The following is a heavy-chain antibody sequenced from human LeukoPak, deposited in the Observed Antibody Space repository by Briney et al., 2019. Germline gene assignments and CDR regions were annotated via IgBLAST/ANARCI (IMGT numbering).Heavy chain of an antibody. D-gene: IGHD2-2*01. CDR3: AREYCSSTSCYGWFDP. J-gene: IGHJ5*02. CDR2: INPNSGGT. CDR1: GYTFTGYY. Sequence: ASVKVSCKASGYTFTGYYMHWVRQAPGQGLEWMGWINPNSGGTNYAQKFQGRVTMTRDTSISTAYMELSRLRSDDTAVYYCAREYCSSTSCYGWFDPWGQGTLVTVSS. V-gene: IGHV1-2*02.